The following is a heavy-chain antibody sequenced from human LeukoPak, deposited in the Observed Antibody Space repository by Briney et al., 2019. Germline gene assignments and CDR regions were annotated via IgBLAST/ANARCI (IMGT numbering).Heavy chain of an antibody. CDR2: IVVGNGNT. CDR1: GFTFTSSA. V-gene: IGHV1-58*01. J-gene: IGHJ4*02. D-gene: IGHD6-13*01. Sequence: GASVKVSCKASGFTFTSSAVQWVRQARGQRLEWVGWIVVGNGNTNYAQKFQERVTITRDLSTSTAYMELSSLRSEDTAVYYCAAVGSSSSFDYWGLGTLVTVSS. CDR3: AAVGSSSSFDY.